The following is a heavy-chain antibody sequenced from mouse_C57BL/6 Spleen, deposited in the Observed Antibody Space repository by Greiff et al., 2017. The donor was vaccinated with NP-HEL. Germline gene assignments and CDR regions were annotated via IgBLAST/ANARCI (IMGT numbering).Heavy chain of an antibody. CDR1: GYSFSSSW. V-gene: IGHV1-82*01. CDR2: IYPGDGDT. Sequence: VQLQQSGPELVKPGASVTISCTASGYSFSSSWMNWVKQRPGKGLEWIGRIYPGDGDTNYTGPFKGKATLTADKSSSTAYMQLSSLTSEDAAVYFCARDDYAHFDYWGQGTTLTVSS. D-gene: IGHD2-4*01. CDR3: ARDDYAHFDY. J-gene: IGHJ2*01.